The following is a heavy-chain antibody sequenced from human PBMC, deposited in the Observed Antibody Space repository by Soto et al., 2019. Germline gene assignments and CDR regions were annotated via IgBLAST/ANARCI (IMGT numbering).Heavy chain of an antibody. CDR1: GGSFSGYY. J-gene: IGHJ5*02. Sequence: SETLSLTCAVYGGSFSGYYWSWIRQPPGKGLEWIGEINHSGSTNYNPSLKSRVTISVDTSKNQFSLKLSSVTAADTAVYYCAREYCSGGSCYLNWFDPWGQGTLVTVSS. CDR3: AREYCSGGSCYLNWFDP. D-gene: IGHD2-15*01. V-gene: IGHV4-34*01. CDR2: INHSGST.